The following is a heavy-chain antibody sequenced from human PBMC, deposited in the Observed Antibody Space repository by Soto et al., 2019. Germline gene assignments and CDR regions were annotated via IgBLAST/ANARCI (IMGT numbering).Heavy chain of an antibody. CDR3: AREIWSGPFDY. J-gene: IGHJ4*02. V-gene: IGHV3-33*01. CDR1: GFTFSSYG. CDR2: IWSDGSNK. D-gene: IGHD3-3*01. Sequence: QVQLVESGGGVVQPGRSLRLSCAASGFTFSSYGMHWVRQAPGKGLEWVAVIWSDGSNKYYADSVKGRFTISRDNSKNTLYLQTNSLRAEDTAVYYCAREIWSGPFDYWGQGTLVTVSS.